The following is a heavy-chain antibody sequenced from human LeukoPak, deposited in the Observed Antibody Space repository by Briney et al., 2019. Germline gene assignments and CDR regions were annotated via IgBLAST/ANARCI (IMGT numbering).Heavy chain of an antibody. Sequence: PGGSLRLSCAASGFTFSSYSMNWVRQAPGKGLEWVSYISSSSSTIYYADSVKGRFTISRDNAKNSLYLQMNSLRAEDTAVYYCARDSDSSGTNWYFDLWGRGTLVTVSS. D-gene: IGHD3-22*01. CDR3: ARDSDSSGTNWYFDL. CDR2: ISSSSSTI. V-gene: IGHV3-48*01. J-gene: IGHJ2*01. CDR1: GFTFSSYS.